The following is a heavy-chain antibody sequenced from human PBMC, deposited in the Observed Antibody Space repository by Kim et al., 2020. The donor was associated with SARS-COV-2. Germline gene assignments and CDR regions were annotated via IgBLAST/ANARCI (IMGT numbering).Heavy chain of an antibody. V-gene: IGHV3-21*01. CDR1: GFTFSSYS. Sequence: GGSLRLSCAASGFTFSSYSMNWVRQAPGKGLEWVSSISSSSSYIYYADSVKGRFTISRDNAKNSLYLQMNSLRAEDTAVYYCARDVGDPSCPRPMCAFDIWGQGTMVTVSS. D-gene: IGHD2-2*01. CDR3: ARDVGDPSCPRPMCAFDI. CDR2: ISSSSSYI. J-gene: IGHJ3*02.